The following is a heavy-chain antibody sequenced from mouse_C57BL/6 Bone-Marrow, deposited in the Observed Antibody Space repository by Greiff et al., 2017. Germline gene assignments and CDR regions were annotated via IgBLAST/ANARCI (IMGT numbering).Heavy chain of an antibody. V-gene: IGHV5-4*01. Sequence: VQLKESGGGLVKPGGSLKLSCAASGFTFSSYAMSWVRQTPEKRLEWVATISDGGSYTYYPDNVKGRFTISRDNAKNNLYLQMSHLKSEDTAMYYCARVLYSNYVDYWGQGTTLTVSS. J-gene: IGHJ2*01. CDR3: ARVLYSNYVDY. D-gene: IGHD2-5*01. CDR1: GFTFSSYA. CDR2: ISDGGSYT.